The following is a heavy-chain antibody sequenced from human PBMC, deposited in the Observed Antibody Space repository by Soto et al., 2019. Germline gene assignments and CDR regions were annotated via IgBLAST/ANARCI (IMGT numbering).Heavy chain of an antibody. J-gene: IGHJ6*02. CDR3: ARRGYSYGYEVGYYGMDV. D-gene: IGHD5-18*01. CDR2: IIPIFGTA. Sequence: AASVKVSCKASGGTFSSYAISWVRQAPGQGLEWMGGIIPIFGTANYAQKFQGRVTITADESTSTAYMELSSLRSEDTAVYYCARRGYSYGYEVGYYGMDVWGQGTTVTVSS. V-gene: IGHV1-69*13. CDR1: GGTFSSYA.